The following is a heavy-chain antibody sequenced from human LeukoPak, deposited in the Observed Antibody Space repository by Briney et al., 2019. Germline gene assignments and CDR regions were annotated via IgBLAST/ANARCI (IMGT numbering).Heavy chain of an antibody. D-gene: IGHD2-15*01. CDR3: ARSYCSGGSCYYPYY. CDR1: GFIFSSYG. Sequence: GGSLRLSCAASGFIFSSYGMHWVRQAPGKGLEWVSYISSSGSTIYYADSVKGRFTISRDNAKNSLYLQMNSLRAEDTAVYYCARSYCSGGSCYYPYYWGQGTLVTVSS. V-gene: IGHV3-48*04. CDR2: ISSSGSTI. J-gene: IGHJ4*02.